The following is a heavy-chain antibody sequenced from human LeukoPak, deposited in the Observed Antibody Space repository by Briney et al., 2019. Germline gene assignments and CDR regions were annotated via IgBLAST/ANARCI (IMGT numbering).Heavy chain of an antibody. CDR2: IYHSGST. CDR1: GYSISSGYF. CDR3: ARGVAEGSFDI. Sequence: PSETLSLTCSVSGYSISSGYFWGWIRQSPGKGLEWIGSIYHSGSTYDNPSLKSRVTISVDTSKNQFSLKLSSVTAADTAVYYCARGVAEGSFDIWGQGTMVTVSS. D-gene: IGHD2-15*01. J-gene: IGHJ3*02. V-gene: IGHV4-38-2*02.